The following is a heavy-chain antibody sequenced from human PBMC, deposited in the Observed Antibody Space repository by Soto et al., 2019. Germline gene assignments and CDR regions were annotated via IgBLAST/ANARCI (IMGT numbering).Heavy chain of an antibody. CDR2: INPSGGST. V-gene: IGHV1-46*01. CDR3: AGRFLEWSYYYYVMDV. CDR1: GFTFRSSG. Sequence: ASVKVSCKASGFTFRSSGIQWVRQARGQGLEWMGIINPSGGSTTYAQKFQGRVTMTRDTSTSTVYMELSSLRSEDTAVYYCAGRFLEWSYYYYVMDVWGQGTTVTVSS. J-gene: IGHJ6*02. D-gene: IGHD3-3*01.